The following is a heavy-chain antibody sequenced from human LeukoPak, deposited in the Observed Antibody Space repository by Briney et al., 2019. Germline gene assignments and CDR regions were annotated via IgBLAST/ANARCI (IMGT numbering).Heavy chain of an antibody. CDR3: ARHLGSDYGDFYFDY. CDR1: GDAISSGSYY. D-gene: IGHD4-17*01. J-gene: IGHJ4*02. CDR2: IYTSGST. V-gene: IGHV4-61*02. Sequence: SQTLSLTCTVSGDAISSGSYYWSWIRHPAGKGLEWIGRIYTSGSTNYNPSLKSRVTISVDTSNNQFSLKLKSVTAADTAMYYCARHLGSDYGDFYFDYWGQGTLVTVSS.